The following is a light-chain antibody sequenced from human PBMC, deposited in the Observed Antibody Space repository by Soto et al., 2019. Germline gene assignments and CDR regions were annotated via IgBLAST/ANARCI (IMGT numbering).Light chain of an antibody. Sequence: QSVLTQSPSASASLGASVRLTCTLSSGHGNYVIAWHQQQPGKGPRYLMKVKSVGSHTKGDGIPDRFSGSSSGAERYLAISSLQSEDEADYYCQTWDTGIVVFGGGTKVTVL. V-gene: IGLV4-69*01. J-gene: IGLJ2*01. CDR2: VKSVGSH. CDR1: SGHGNYV. CDR3: QTWDTGIVV.